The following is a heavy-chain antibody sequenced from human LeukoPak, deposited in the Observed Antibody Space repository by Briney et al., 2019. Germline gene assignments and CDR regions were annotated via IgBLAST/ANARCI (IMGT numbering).Heavy chain of an antibody. J-gene: IGHJ4*02. CDR2: VSGSGGDT. CDR1: GFPFTIYD. Sequence: GGSLRLSCAASGFPFTIYDITWVRQAPGKGLEWVSTVSGSGGDTYYAASVMGRFTISRDNSKNTLYLQMNSLRAEDTAVYYCAKVTYYYDSSGYSGMDFDYWGQGTLVTVSS. V-gene: IGHV3-23*01. D-gene: IGHD3-22*01. CDR3: AKVTYYYDSSGYSGMDFDY.